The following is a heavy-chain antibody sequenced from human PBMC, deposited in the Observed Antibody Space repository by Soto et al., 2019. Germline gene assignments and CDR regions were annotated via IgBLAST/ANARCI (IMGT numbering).Heavy chain of an antibody. CDR1: GASFSGYY. Sequence: SETLSLTCAVYGASFSGYYWSWIRQPPGKGLEWIGEINHSGSTNYNPSLKSRVTISVDTSKNQFSLKLSSVTAADTAVYYCARGYSNPYYDYYYGMDVWGQGTTVTVSS. CDR2: INHSGST. D-gene: IGHD4-4*01. CDR3: ARGYSNPYYDYYYGMDV. V-gene: IGHV4-34*01. J-gene: IGHJ6*02.